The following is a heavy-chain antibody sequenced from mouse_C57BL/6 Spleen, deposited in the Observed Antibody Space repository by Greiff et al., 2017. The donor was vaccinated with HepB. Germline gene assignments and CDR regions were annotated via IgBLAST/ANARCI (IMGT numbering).Heavy chain of an antibody. Sequence: QVQLQQSGAELARPGASVKMSCKASGYTFTSYTMHWVKQRPGQGLEWIGYINPSSGYTKYNQKFKDKATLTADKSSSTAYMQLSSLTSEDSAVYYCARWRDYDVLYYYAMDYWGQGTSVTVSS. J-gene: IGHJ4*01. V-gene: IGHV1-4*01. CDR1: GYTFTSYT. CDR2: INPSSGYT. D-gene: IGHD2-4*01. CDR3: ARWRDYDVLYYYAMDY.